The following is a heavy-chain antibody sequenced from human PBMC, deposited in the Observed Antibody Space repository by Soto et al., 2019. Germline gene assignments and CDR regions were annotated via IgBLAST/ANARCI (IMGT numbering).Heavy chain of an antibody. CDR2: IIPMFDTP. J-gene: IGHJ4*02. CDR3: ARSGGLNRDFNY. V-gene: IGHV1-69*12. CDR1: GGTFSSDS. D-gene: IGHD2-15*01. Sequence: QVQLVQSGAEVKKPGSSVKVSCKASGGTFSSDSFSWVRQAPGQGLEWMGGIIPMFDTPIYAQKFQDRVTITADESTSTANMQLSSLRSSNTTVYYCARSGGLNRDFNYWGQGSLVTVST.